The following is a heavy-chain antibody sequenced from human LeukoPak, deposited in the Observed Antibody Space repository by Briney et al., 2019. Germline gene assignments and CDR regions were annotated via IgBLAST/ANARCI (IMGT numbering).Heavy chain of an antibody. CDR3: ATGPATVYVSGSDYYGMDV. D-gene: IGHD3-10*01. V-gene: IGHV4-34*01. Sequence: SETLSLTCAVYGGSFSGYYWSWIRQPPGKGLEWIGEINHSGSTNYNPSLKSRVTISVDTSKNQFSLKLSSVTAADTAVYYCATGPATVYVSGSDYYGMDVWGQGTTVTVSS. CDR1: GGSFSGYY. CDR2: INHSGST. J-gene: IGHJ6*02.